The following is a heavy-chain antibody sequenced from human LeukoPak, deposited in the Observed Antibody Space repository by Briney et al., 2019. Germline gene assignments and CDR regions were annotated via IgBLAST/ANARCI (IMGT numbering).Heavy chain of an antibody. Sequence: SETLSLTCTVSGGSISSGGYYWSWIRQHPGKGLEWIGYIYYSGSTYYNPSLKSRVTISVDTSKNQFSLKLSSVTAADTAVYYCARVGWIQVLGYCSSTSCYAYWFDPWGQGTLVTVSS. V-gene: IGHV4-31*03. CDR3: ARVGWIQVLGYCSSTSCYAYWFDP. J-gene: IGHJ5*02. CDR1: GGSISSGGYY. D-gene: IGHD2-2*01. CDR2: IYYSGST.